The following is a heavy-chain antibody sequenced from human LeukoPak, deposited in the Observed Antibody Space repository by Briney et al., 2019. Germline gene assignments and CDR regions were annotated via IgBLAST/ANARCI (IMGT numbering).Heavy chain of an antibody. J-gene: IGHJ4*02. CDR3: ARRLRLGELSSPHFDY. CDR1: GGSISSSSYY. D-gene: IGHD3-16*02. CDR2: IYYSGST. V-gene: IGHV4-39*07. Sequence: SETLSLTCTVSGGSISSSSYYWGWIRQPPGKGLEWIGSIYYSGSTYYNPSLKSRVTISVDTSKNQFSLKLSSVTAADTAVYYCARRLRLGELSSPHFDYWGQGTLVTVSS.